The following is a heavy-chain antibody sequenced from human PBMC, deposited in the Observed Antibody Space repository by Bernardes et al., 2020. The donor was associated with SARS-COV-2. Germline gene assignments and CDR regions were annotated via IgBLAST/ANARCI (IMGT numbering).Heavy chain of an antibody. CDR1: GFSVSSYS. J-gene: IGHJ4*02. D-gene: IGHD2-21*02. V-gene: IGHV3-21*06. CDR2: VSTFQK. CDR3: SRDHPSGDPRI. Sequence: GSLRLSCVASGFSVSSYSVNWVRRPPGKGLQWISSVSTFQKHSADSVKGRFTTSRDNANNAVLLEMTSLTVEDTAIYYCSRDHPSGDPRIWGPGTPVTVS.